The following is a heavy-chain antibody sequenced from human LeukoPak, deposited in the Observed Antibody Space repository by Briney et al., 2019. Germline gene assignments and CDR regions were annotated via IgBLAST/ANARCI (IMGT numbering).Heavy chain of an antibody. J-gene: IGHJ6*03. CDR3: ARSDRDYAPGYYYYYMDV. CDR2: IIPIFGTA. D-gene: IGHD4-17*01. Sequence: SVKVCCKASGGTFSSYAISWVRQAPGQGLEWMGGIIPIFGTANYAQKFQGRVTITTDESTSTAYMELSSLRSEDTAVYYRARSDRDYAPGYYYYYMDVWGKGTTVTVSS. V-gene: IGHV1-69*05. CDR1: GGTFSSYA.